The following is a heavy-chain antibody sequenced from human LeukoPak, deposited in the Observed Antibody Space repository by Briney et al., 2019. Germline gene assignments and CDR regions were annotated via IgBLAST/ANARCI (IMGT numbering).Heavy chain of an antibody. Sequence: ASVKVSCKASGYTFTCYYVHWVRQAPGQGLEWMGWINPNSGGTNYAQKFQGRVTMTRDTSISTAYMELSRLRSDDTAVYYSARDRGYCSSTSCYSDWFDPWGQGTLVTVSS. V-gene: IGHV1-2*02. CDR2: INPNSGGT. J-gene: IGHJ5*02. CDR3: ARDRGYCSSTSCYSDWFDP. D-gene: IGHD2-2*01. CDR1: GYTFTCYY.